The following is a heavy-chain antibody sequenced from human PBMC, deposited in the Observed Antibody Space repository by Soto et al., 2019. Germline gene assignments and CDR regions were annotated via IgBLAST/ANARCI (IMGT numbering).Heavy chain of an antibody. J-gene: IGHJ4*02. Sequence: EVQLLESGGGLVQPGGSLRLFCTASGFTFTAYAMSWVRQAPGKGPEWVSSINTAEGGTNYAESVKGRFTISRDNSKNTLYLQMHSLRAEHTAMYYCAKNYQFDSLGQGTLVIVAS. V-gene: IGHV3-23*01. CDR1: GFTFTAYA. CDR3: AKNYQFDS. CDR2: INTAEGGT. D-gene: IGHD2-2*01.